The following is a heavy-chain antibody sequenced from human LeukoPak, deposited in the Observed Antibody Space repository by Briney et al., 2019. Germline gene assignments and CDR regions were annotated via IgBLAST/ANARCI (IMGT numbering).Heavy chain of an antibody. CDR1: GYTFTGYY. V-gene: IGHV1-18*04. D-gene: IGHD2-2*01. CDR2: ISAYNGNT. Sequence: ASVKVSCKASGYTFTGYYMHWVRQAPGQGLEWMGWISAYNGNTNYAQKLQGRVTMTTDTSTSTAYMELRSLRSDDTAVYYCAGGLNTRLSDYWGQGTLVTVSS. J-gene: IGHJ4*02. CDR3: AGGLNTRLSDY.